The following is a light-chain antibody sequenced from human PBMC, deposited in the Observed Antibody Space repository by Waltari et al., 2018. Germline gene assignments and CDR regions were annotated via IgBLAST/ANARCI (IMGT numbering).Light chain of an antibody. CDR2: WAS. CDR1: SVLNSSNNKKY. V-gene: IGKV4-1*01. CDR3: QQYYTNSYT. Sequence: SVLNSSNNKKYFAWYQQKPGQPPKLLIYWASTRESGVPDRFSGSGSGTDFTLTISSLQAEDVAVYYCQQYYTNSYTFGQGTKLEIK. J-gene: IGKJ2*01.